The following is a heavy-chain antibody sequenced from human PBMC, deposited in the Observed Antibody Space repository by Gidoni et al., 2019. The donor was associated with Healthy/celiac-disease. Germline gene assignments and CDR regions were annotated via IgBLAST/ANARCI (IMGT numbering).Heavy chain of an antibody. D-gene: IGHD2-15*01. CDR2: IDPSDSYT. CDR3: ARLGRYCSGGSCYSVAFDI. Sequence: EVQLVQSGAEVKKHGESLRISCKGSGYSFTSYCISWVRQMPGQGLEWKGRIDPSDSYTNYSPSFQGHVTISADKSISTAYLQWSSLKASDTAMYYCARLGRYCSGGSCYSVAFDIWGQGTMVTVSS. J-gene: IGHJ3*02. V-gene: IGHV5-10-1*03. CDR1: GYSFTSYC.